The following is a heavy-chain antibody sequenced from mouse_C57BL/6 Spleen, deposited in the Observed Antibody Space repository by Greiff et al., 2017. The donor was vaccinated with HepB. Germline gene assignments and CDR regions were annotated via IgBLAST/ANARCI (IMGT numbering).Heavy chain of an antibody. CDR3: ARRDYYGSSYSYFDV. J-gene: IGHJ1*03. D-gene: IGHD1-1*01. V-gene: IGHV1-50*01. CDR1: GYTFTSYW. Sequence: QVQLQQPGAELVKPGASVKLSCKASGYTFTSYWMQWVKQRPGQGLEWIGEIDPSDSYTNYNQKFKGKATLTVDTSSSTAYMQLSSLTSEDSAVYYCARRDYYGSSYSYFDVWGTGTTVTVSS. CDR2: IDPSDSYT.